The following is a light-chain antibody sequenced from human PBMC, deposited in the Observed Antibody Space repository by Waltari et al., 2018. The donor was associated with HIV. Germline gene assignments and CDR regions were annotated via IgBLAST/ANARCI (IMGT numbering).Light chain of an antibody. J-gene: IGKJ4*01. CDR1: QDISNY. CDR3: QQYDNRPLT. V-gene: IGKV1-33*01. Sequence: DIQMTQSPSSLSASVGDRVTITCQSSQDISNYLNWYQQKLGKAPKLLIYDASNVETGVPSRVSGSGSGTDFTFTISSLQPEDIATYFCQQYDNRPLTFGGGTKVEIK. CDR2: DAS.